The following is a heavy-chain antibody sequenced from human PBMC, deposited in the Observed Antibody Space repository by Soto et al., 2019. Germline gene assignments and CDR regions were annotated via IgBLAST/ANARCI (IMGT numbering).Heavy chain of an antibody. Sequence: SETLYLTCTVSGGSISSSSYYWGWIRQPPGKGLEWIGSIYYSGSTYYNPSLKSGVSIFVDTSKNQFSLKLCSVTAADTAVYYCATLTIFGVVIQPYYFDYLGQGTLVTVSS. J-gene: IGHJ4*02. D-gene: IGHD3-3*01. CDR2: IYYSGST. CDR1: GGSISSSSYY. CDR3: ATLTIFGVVIQPYYFDY. V-gene: IGHV4-39*01.